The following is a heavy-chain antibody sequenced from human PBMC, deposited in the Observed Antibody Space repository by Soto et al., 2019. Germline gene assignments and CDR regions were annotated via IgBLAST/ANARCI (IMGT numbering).Heavy chain of an antibody. D-gene: IGHD6-13*01. J-gene: IGHJ4*02. CDR2: ISGSGGST. Sequence: EVQLLESGGGLVQPGGSLRLSCAASGFTFSSYAMSWVRQAPGKGLEWVSAISGSGGSTYYADSVKGRFTISRDNAKNTLYLQMNSLRAEDTAVYYCAKRKQQLVRNPPDYWGQGTLVTVSS. CDR3: AKRKQQLVRNPPDY. V-gene: IGHV3-23*01. CDR1: GFTFSSYA.